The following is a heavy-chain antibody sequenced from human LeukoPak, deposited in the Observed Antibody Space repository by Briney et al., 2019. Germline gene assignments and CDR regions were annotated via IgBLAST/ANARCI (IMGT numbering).Heavy chain of an antibody. J-gene: IGHJ4*01. CDR2: MSPDSGNT. CDR1: GYTFTSYD. D-gene: IGHD3-10*01. Sequence: ASVKVSCKASGYTFTSYDISWVRQATGQGLEWMGWMSPDSGNTGYAQKFQGRVTMTRNTSISTAYMELSSLTSDDTAVYYCARYDYGSGSCYHKPFDYWGQGTLVTVSS. CDR3: ARYDYGSGSCYHKPFDY. V-gene: IGHV1-8*01.